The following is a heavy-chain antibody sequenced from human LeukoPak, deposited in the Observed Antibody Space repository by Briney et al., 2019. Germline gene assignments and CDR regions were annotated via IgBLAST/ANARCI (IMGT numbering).Heavy chain of an antibody. CDR2: ISGSGGST. J-gene: IGHJ4*02. CDR1: GFTFSSYA. D-gene: IGHD4-17*01. Sequence: GGSLRLSCAASGFTFSSYAMSWVRQAPGKGLEWVSAISGSGGSTYYADSVKGRFTISRDNSKNTLYLQMNSLRAEDTAVYYCARDWCDYGDYPDYWGQGTLVTVSS. CDR3: ARDWCDYGDYPDY. V-gene: IGHV3-23*01.